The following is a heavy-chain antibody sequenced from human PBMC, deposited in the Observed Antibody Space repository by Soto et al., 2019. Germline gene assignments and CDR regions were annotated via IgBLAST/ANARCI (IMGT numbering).Heavy chain of an antibody. D-gene: IGHD1-26*01. J-gene: IGHJ4*02. CDR1: GYTFTSYD. V-gene: IGHV1-8*01. CDR3: AREGPEAFRSTWHFDY. CDR2: MNPNSGNT. Sequence: ASVKVSCKASGYTFTSYDINWVRQATGQGLEWMGWMNPNSGNTGYAQRFQGRVTMTRNTSISTAYMEVSSLRDEDPAVYYCAREGPEAFRSTWHFDYWGQGTLVTVSS.